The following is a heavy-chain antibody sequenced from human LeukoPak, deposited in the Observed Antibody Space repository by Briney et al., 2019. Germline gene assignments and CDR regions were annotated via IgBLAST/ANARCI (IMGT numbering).Heavy chain of an antibody. D-gene: IGHD3-22*01. Sequence: SETLSLTCTVSGYSISSGYYWGWIRQPPGKGLGWIGSIYHSGSTYYNPSLKSRVTIPVETSKNQFSPKQSSVTAADTAVYYCARGGYYYDSSGPNHDAFDIWGQGTMVTVSS. J-gene: IGHJ3*02. V-gene: IGHV4-38-2*02. CDR3: ARGGYYYDSSGPNHDAFDI. CDR2: IYHSGST. CDR1: GYSISSGYY.